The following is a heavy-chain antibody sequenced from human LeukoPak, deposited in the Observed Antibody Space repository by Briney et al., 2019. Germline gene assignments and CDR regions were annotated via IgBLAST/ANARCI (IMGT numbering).Heavy chain of an antibody. CDR3: ARVYYGSGSHGAPFDY. CDR1: GYIFTSYY. D-gene: IGHD3-10*01. J-gene: IGHJ4*02. CDR2: INPSGGST. Sequence: ASVKVSCKAVGYIFTSYYMHWVRQAPGQGLECMGIINPSGGSTSYAQKFQGRVTMTRDMSTSTVYMELSSLRSEDTAVYYCARVYYGSGSHGAPFDYWGQGTLVTVSS. V-gene: IGHV1-46*01.